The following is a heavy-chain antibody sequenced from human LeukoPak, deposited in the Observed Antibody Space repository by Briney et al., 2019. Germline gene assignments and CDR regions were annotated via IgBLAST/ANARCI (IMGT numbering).Heavy chain of an antibody. CDR3: AKDSSRWYEGDY. J-gene: IGHJ4*02. D-gene: IGHD6-19*01. CDR2: ISGSGGST. Sequence: TGGSLRLSCAASGFTFSSYAMSWVREARGKGVEWVSAISGSGGSTYYADSVKGRFTISRDNSKNTLYLQMNSLRAEDTAVYYCAKDSSRWYEGDYWLQGTLVTVSS. V-gene: IGHV3-23*01. CDR1: GFTFSSYA.